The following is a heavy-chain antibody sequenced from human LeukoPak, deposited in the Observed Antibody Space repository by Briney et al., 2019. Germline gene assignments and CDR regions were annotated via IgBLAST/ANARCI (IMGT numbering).Heavy chain of an antibody. J-gene: IGHJ6*02. CDR3: ARFHGDPRGGTYYYGMDV. V-gene: IGHV3-74*01. D-gene: IGHD4-17*01. CDR2: INSDGSST. Sequence: GGSLRLSRAASGFTFSSYWMHWVRQAPGKGLVWVSRINSDGSSTSYADSVKGRFTISRDNAKNTLYLQMNSLRAEDTAVYYCARFHGDPRGGTYYYGMDVWGQGTTVTVSS. CDR1: GFTFSSYW.